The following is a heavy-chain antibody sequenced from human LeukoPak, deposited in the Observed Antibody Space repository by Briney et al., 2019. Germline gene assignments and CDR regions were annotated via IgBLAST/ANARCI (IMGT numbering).Heavy chain of an antibody. V-gene: IGHV4-61*02. CDR2: IYTSGST. Sequence: SQTLSLTCTVSGGSISSGSYYWSWIRQPAGKGLGWIGRIYTSGSTNYNPSLKSRVTISVDTSKNQFSLNVNYVTAADTAMYYCARVSGSGSYRAVEYWGQGTLVTVSS. J-gene: IGHJ4*02. CDR1: GGSISSGSYY. CDR3: ARVSGSGSYRAVEY. D-gene: IGHD3-10*01.